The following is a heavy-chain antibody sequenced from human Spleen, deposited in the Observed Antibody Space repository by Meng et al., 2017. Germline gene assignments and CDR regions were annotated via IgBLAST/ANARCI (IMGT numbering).Heavy chain of an antibody. V-gene: IGHV3-7*01. CDR1: GFTFSSYW. CDR2: IKQDGSEK. D-gene: IGHD3-22*01. CDR3: ARSPIDKYDLSALPLDY. J-gene: IGHJ4*02. Sequence: GESLKISCAASGFTFSSYWMSWVRQAPGKGLEWVANIKQDGSEKFYVDSVKGRFTISRDNSKNTVFLQINSLRAEDTAVYYCARSPIDKYDLSALPLDYWGQGTLVTAPQ.